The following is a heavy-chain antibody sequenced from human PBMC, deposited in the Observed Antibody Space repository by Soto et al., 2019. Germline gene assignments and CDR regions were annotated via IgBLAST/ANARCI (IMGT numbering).Heavy chain of an antibody. CDR3: AKDRSIGDDAFDI. J-gene: IGHJ3*02. Sequence: PGRSLRLSCAASGFTFSSYGMHWVRQAPGKGLEWVAVISYDGSNKYYADSVKGRFTISRDNSKNTLYLQMNSLRAEDTAVYYCAKDRSIGDDAFDISGQGTMVTVSS. V-gene: IGHV3-30*18. CDR2: ISYDGSNK. CDR1: GFTFSSYG. D-gene: IGHD3-10*01.